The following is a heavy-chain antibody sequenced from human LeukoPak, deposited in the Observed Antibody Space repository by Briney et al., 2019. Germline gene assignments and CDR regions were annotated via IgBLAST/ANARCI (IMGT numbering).Heavy chain of an antibody. Sequence: GGSLRLSCTASGFTFGDYAMSWVRQAPGKGLEWVSYIRSGGTNTDYTGSVKGRFTISRDNAKNSLYLQMNSLRAEDTAVYYCARDRLEAVADDDYVDYWGQGILVTVSS. CDR2: IRSGGTNT. V-gene: IGHV3-11*06. D-gene: IGHD6-19*01. CDR1: GFTFGDYA. J-gene: IGHJ4*02. CDR3: ARDRLEAVADDDYVDY.